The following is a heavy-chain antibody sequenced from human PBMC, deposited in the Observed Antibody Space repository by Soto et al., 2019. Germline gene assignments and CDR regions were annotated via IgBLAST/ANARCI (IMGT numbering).Heavy chain of an antibody. CDR3: ARDLGYYDILTGPSNWFDP. J-gene: IGHJ5*02. Sequence: PGGSLRLSCAASGFTFSDYYMSWIRQAPGKGLEWVSYISSSSSYTNYADSVKGRFTISRDNAKNSLYLQMNSLRAEDTAVYYCARDLGYYDILTGPSNWFDPWGQGTLVTVSS. D-gene: IGHD3-9*01. CDR2: ISSSSSYT. V-gene: IGHV3-11*05. CDR1: GFTFSDYY.